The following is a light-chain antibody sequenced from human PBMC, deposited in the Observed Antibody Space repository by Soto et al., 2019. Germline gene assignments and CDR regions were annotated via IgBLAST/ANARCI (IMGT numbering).Light chain of an antibody. J-gene: IGLJ2*01. Sequence: QSALTQPPSASGSPGQSVTISCTGTSSDVGSYNFVSWYQQHPGKAPKLMIYEVSKRPSGVPDLFSGSKSGNTASLTVSGFQAEDEADYYCSSYAGSHLGLFGGGTKLTVL. V-gene: IGLV2-8*01. CDR2: EVS. CDR3: SSYAGSHLGL. CDR1: SSDVGSYNF.